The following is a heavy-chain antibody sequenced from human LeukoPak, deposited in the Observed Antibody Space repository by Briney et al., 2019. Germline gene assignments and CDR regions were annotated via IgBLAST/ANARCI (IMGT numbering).Heavy chain of an antibody. V-gene: IGHV5-51*01. J-gene: IGHJ3*02. Sequence: GESLKISCKGSGYSFTSYWIGWVRQMPGKGLEWMGIIYPGDSDTRYSPSFQGQVTISADKSISTAYLQWSSLKASDTAMYYCARQVRGYGAGSSGYWPFDIWGQGTMVTVSS. CDR3: ARQVRGYGAGSSGYWPFDI. D-gene: IGHD3-22*01. CDR2: IYPGDSDT. CDR1: GYSFTSYW.